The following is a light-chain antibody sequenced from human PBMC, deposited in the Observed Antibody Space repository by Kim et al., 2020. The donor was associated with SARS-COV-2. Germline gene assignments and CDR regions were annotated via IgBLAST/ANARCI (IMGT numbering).Light chain of an antibody. CDR3: ASGDDDLRGPV. Sequence: GQTVTMSCSGSSSNIALNYVSWYQQLPGTTPKLLIYRTDQRPSGVPDRFSGSKSGTSASLVISGLRPEDEGDYYCASGDDDLRGPVFGGGTKVTVL. J-gene: IGLJ3*02. V-gene: IGLV1-47*01. CDR1: SSNIALNY. CDR2: RTD.